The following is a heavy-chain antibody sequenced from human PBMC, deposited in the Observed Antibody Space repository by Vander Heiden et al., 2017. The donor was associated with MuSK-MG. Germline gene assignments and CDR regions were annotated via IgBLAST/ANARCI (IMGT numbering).Heavy chain of an antibody. CDR1: GFTFSTYS. CDR3: ARDCLVGADGGWFDP. D-gene: IGHD2-15*01. CDR2: ISSSSSYI. J-gene: IGHJ5*02. Sequence: EVQVVASGGGLVKPGGSLTLSCAASGFTFSTYSMNWVRQAPGKGLEWVSSISSSSSYISYADSVKGRFTISRENANNSLYLQISSLRTEDTAVYYCARDCLVGADGGWFDPWGQGTLVTVSS. V-gene: IGHV3-21*01.